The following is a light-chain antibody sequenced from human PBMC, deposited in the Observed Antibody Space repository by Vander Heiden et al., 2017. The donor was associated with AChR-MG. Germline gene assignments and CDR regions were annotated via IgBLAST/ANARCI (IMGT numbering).Light chain of an antibody. Sequence: DIVMTQSPDPLAVSLGERATINCKSSQSVLYSSDNKNYLAWYQQKPGQPPKLLIYWASTRESGVPDRFSGSGSGTDFTLTISSLQAEDVAVYYCHQDYNTPYTFGQGTKLEIK. J-gene: IGKJ2*01. V-gene: IGKV4-1*01. CDR3: HQDYNTPYT. CDR2: WAS. CDR1: QSVLYSSDNKNY.